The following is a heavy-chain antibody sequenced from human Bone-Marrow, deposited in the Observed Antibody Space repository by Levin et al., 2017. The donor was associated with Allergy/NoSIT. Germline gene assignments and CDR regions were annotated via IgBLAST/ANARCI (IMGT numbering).Heavy chain of an antibody. V-gene: IGHV3-23*01. Sequence: GESLKISCAASGFTFSNYATTWVRQAPGKGLEWVSAISGAGDRTNYADSVKGRFTISRDNSKNTLYLQMNSLRAADTAVYYCARGNSGWSTYTYFDYWGQGTLVTVSS. J-gene: IGHJ4*02. CDR1: GFTFSNYA. CDR3: ARGNSGWSTYTYFDY. CDR2: ISGAGDRT. D-gene: IGHD6-19*01.